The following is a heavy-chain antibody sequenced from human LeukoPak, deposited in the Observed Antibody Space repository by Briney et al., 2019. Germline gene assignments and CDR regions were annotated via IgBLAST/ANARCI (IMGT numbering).Heavy chain of an antibody. CDR3: ARFHSSGWYGGMDY. J-gene: IGHJ4*02. V-gene: IGHV1-2*02. CDR2: INPNSGGT. Sequence: ASVKVSCKASGYTFTGYYMHWVRQAPGQGLEWMGWINPNSGGTNYAQKFQGRVTMTRDTSISTAYMELSRLRSDDTAVYYCARFHSSGWYGGMDYWGQGTLATVSS. D-gene: IGHD6-19*01. CDR1: GYTFTGYY.